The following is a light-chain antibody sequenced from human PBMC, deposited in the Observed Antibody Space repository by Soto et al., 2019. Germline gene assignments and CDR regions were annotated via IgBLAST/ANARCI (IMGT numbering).Light chain of an antibody. V-gene: IGKV1-5*03. CDR1: QSISSW. CDR3: QQYNSYSWT. CDR2: KAS. J-gene: IGKJ1*01. Sequence: DIQMTQSPSTLSASVGERVTITCRVSQSISSWLAWYQQKPGKAPKLLIYKASSLESGVPSRFSGSGSGTEFTLTISSLQPDDFATYYCQQYNSYSWTFGQGTKVDIK.